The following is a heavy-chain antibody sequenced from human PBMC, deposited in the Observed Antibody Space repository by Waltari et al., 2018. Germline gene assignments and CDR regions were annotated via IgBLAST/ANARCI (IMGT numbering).Heavy chain of an antibody. Sequence: QVTLKESGPVLVKPTETLTLTCTVSGFSLSNARMGVSWIRQPPGTALEWLAHIFSNDEKSYSTSLKSRLTISKDTSKSQVVLTMTNMDPVDTATYYCAREYCSGGSCYSAYYYYGMDVWGQGTTVTVSS. CDR2: IFSNDEK. J-gene: IGHJ6*02. CDR3: AREYCSGGSCYSAYYYYGMDV. CDR1: GFSLSNARMG. D-gene: IGHD2-15*01. V-gene: IGHV2-26*01.